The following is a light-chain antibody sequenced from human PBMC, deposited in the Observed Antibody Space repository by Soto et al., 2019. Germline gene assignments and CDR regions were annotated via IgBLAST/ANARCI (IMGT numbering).Light chain of an antibody. V-gene: IGKV3-20*01. CDR2: GAS. Sequence: EIVLTQPPGTLSLSPGERATLSCRASQSVTSSFLAWYQQKPGQAPRLLIYGASSRATGIPDRFSGSGSGADFTLTISGLEPEDFAVYYCQQYGSSRWTFGQGTKVDIK. CDR3: QQYGSSRWT. CDR1: QSVTSSF. J-gene: IGKJ1*01.